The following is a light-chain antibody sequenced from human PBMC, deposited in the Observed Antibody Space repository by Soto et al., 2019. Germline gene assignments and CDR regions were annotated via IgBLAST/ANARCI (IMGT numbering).Light chain of an antibody. J-gene: IGLJ2*01. Sequence: HSALTQPRSVSGSPGQSVTISCTGTSSDVGAYNCVSWYQQHPGKAPKLMIYDVSKRPSGVPDRFSGSKSGNTASLTISGLQAEDEADYYCCSYAGSNTHVVFGGGTKLTVL. CDR2: DVS. CDR3: CSYAGSNTHVV. V-gene: IGLV2-11*01. CDR1: SSDVGAYNC.